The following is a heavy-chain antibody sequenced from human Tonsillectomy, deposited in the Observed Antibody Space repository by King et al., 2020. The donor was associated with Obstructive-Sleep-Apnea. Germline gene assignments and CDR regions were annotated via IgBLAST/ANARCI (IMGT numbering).Heavy chain of an antibody. D-gene: IGHD3-22*01. CDR1: GGSISRQY. CDR3: TRMSYYDSRGYSAGGVSDF. Sequence: QLQESGPGLVKPSETLSLTCTVSGGSISRQYWSWIRQPPGGGLEWIGCIYYSEPKNYNPSLKSRVTLSVDTSKNQFSLKLSSTTAADTAVYYCTRMSYYDSRGYSAGGVSDFWGQGKMVSVSS. CDR2: IYYSEPK. V-gene: IGHV4-59*11. J-gene: IGHJ3*01.